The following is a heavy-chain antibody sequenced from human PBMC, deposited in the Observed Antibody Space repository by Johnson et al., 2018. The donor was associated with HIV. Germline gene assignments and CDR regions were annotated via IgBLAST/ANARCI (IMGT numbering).Heavy chain of an antibody. J-gene: IGHJ3*02. Sequence: VQLVESGGGLVQPGGSLRLSCAASGFTFSSYAMTWVRQAPGKGLEWVSAISGSDGSTYYADSVTGRFPISRDNSKNTLYLQMKGLRAEDTAVYYCARVTGTTQLDAFDIWGQGTMVTVSS. CDR2: ISGSDGST. D-gene: IGHD1-7*01. CDR1: GFTFSSYA. V-gene: IGHV3-23*04. CDR3: ARVTGTTQLDAFDI.